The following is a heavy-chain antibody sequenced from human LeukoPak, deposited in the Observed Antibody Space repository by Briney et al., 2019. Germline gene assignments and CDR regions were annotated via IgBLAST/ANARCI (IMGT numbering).Heavy chain of an antibody. CDR2: IKQDGSEE. V-gene: IGHV3-7*01. D-gene: IGHD2-15*01. CDR3: AREVTPYY. CDR1: GFTFSSYE. J-gene: IGHJ4*02. Sequence: GGSLRPSCAASGFTFSSYEMNWVRQAPGEGLEWVANIKQDGSEEYYVDSVKGRFTISRDNAKNSLFLQMNSLRAEDTAVYYCAREVTPYYWGQGTLVTVSS.